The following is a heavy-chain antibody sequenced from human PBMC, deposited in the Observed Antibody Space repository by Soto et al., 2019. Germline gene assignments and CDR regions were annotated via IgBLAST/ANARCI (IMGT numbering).Heavy chain of an antibody. J-gene: IGHJ3*02. CDR2: IKSKADGETR. V-gene: IGHV3-15*01. CDR1: GFIFRNAW. Sequence: PGGSLRLSCAGFGFIFRNAWMTWGRQAPGRGLEWLGRIKSKADGETRDYAAPVKGRFTISRDDSRNILYLQMNSLTTEDTAVYYCGTGSAFDIWGQGTVVTVSS. CDR3: GTGSAFDI.